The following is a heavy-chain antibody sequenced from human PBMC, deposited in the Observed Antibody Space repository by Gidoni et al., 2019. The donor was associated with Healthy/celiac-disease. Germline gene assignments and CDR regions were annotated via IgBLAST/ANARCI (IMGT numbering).Heavy chain of an antibody. CDR2: INSDSSAI. V-gene: IGHV3-48*04. CDR1: GFTFSPYS. D-gene: IGHD6-19*01. J-gene: IGHJ4*02. Sequence: EVQLVESGGGLVQPGGSLRLSCAASGFTFSPYSMNWVRQAPGKGLEWVSYINSDSSAIKYADSVQGRFTISRDNARNSVSLQMNSLRGEDTAVYYCARSVAGSFDYWGQGSLVTVSS. CDR3: ARSVAGSFDY.